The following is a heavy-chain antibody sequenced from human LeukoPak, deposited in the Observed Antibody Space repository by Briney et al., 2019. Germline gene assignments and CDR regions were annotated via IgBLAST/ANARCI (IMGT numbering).Heavy chain of an antibody. J-gene: IGHJ3*02. CDR1: GFTFSGSA. CDR3: TRINPSTGSYYDALDI. CDR2: IRSKAYSYAT. V-gene: IGHV3-73*01. D-gene: IGHD1-26*01. Sequence: GGSLRLSCAASGFTFSGSAMQWVRQASGKGLEWVGRIRSKAYSYATAYAASVKGRFTISRDDSRNPASLQLNSLTTEDTAVYYCTRINPSTGSYYDALDIWGQGTMVTVSS.